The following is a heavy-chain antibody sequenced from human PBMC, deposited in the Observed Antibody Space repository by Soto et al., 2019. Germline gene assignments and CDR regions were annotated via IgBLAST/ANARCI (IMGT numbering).Heavy chain of an antibody. CDR2: ISGIGHST. V-gene: IGHV3-23*01. Sequence: LRLSCAAPGFTFSSYAMSWVRQAPGKGLEWVSAISGIGHSTYYADSVKGRFTISRDNSKNTLYLQMNSLRAEDTAVYYCAKRIMATIGHFDSWGQGTLVTVSS. J-gene: IGHJ4*02. CDR3: AKRIMATIGHFDS. D-gene: IGHD5-12*01. CDR1: GFTFSSYA.